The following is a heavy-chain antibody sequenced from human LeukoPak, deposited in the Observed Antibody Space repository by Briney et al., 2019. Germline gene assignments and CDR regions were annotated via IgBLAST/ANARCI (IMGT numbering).Heavy chain of an antibody. CDR3: ARFPHIYCGGDCSSNYFDY. Sequence: PSQTLSLTCTVSGGSISSGDYYWSWVRQPPGKGLEWIGYIYYSGSTYYNPSLKSRVTISVDTSKNQFSLKLSSVTAADTAVYYCARFPHIYCGGDCSSNYFDYWGQGTLVTVSS. D-gene: IGHD2-21*02. CDR2: IYYSGST. J-gene: IGHJ4*02. V-gene: IGHV4-30-4*01. CDR1: GGSISSGDYY.